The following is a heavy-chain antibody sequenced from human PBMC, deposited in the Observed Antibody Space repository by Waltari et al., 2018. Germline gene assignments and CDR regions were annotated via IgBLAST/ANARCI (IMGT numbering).Heavy chain of an antibody. V-gene: IGHV1-3*01. Sequence: QVQLVQSGAEVKKPGASVKVSCKASGYTFTSYAMHWVRQAPGQRLEWMGWINAGNGNTKYSQKCQGRVTITRDTSASTAYMELSSLRSEDTAVYYCASERDYYYGMDVWGQGTTVTVSS. J-gene: IGHJ6*02. CDR3: ASERDYYYGMDV. CDR2: INAGNGNT. CDR1: GYTFTSYA.